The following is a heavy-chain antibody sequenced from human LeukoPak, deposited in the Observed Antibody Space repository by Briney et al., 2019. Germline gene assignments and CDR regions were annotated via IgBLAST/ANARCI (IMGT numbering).Heavy chain of an antibody. J-gene: IGHJ4*02. D-gene: IGHD6-19*01. CDR2: ISGSGGST. CDR3: AKVPEVIVVAAGYDY. CDR1: GFTFSSYA. V-gene: IGHV3-23*01. Sequence: GVSLRLSCAASGFTFSSYAMSWVRQAPGKGLEWVSAISGSGGSTYYADSVKGRFTISRDNSKNTLYLQMNSLRAEDTAVYYCAKVPEVIVVAAGYDYWGRGTLVTVSS.